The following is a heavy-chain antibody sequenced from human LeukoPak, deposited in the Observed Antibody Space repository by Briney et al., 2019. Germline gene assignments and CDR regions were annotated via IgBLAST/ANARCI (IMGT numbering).Heavy chain of an antibody. CDR1: GFTFSDYY. D-gene: IGHD6-13*01. Sequence: GGSLRLSCAASGFTFSDYYMSWIRQAPGKGLEWVSYISSSGSTIYYADSVKGRFTISRDNAKNSLYLQMNSLRAEDTALYYCAKGVTGRSIAAYGMDVWGQGTTVTVSS. CDR2: ISSSGSTI. V-gene: IGHV3-11*01. J-gene: IGHJ6*02. CDR3: AKGVTGRSIAAYGMDV.